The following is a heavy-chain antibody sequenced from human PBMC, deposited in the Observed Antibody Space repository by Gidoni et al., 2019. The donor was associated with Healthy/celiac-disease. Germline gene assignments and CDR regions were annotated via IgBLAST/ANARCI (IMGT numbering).Heavy chain of an antibody. CDR3: AKVRYSSGSYYFDY. CDR1: GFTFSSYA. Sequence: EVQLLESGGGLVQPGGSLRLSCAAPGFTFSSYAMSWVRQAPGKGLGWVSAISGSGGSTYYADSVKGRFTISRDNSKNTLYLQMNSLRAEDTAVYYCAKVRYSSGSYYFDYWGQGTLVTVSS. CDR2: ISGSGGST. J-gene: IGHJ4*02. D-gene: IGHD6-19*01. V-gene: IGHV3-23*01.